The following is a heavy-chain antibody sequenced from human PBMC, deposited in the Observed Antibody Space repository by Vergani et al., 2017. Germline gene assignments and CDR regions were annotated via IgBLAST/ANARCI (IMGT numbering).Heavy chain of an antibody. CDR2: NYTSGST. V-gene: IGHV4-61*02. D-gene: IGHD1-26*01. Sequence: QVQLPESGPGLVKPSQTLSLTCTVSGGSLSSGSYYWSWIRQPAGKGLEWIGRNYTSGSTNYNPSLKRRVNISVDKSKNQFALMLSSVTAAETAVYYCASGRRSGSYYGLDYWGQGTLVTVSS. CDR3: ASGRRSGSYYGLDY. J-gene: IGHJ4*02. CDR1: GGSLSSGSYY.